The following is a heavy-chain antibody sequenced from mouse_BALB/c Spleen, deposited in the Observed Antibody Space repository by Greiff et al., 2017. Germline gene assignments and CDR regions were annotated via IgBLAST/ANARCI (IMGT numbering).Heavy chain of an antibody. Sequence: EVQLQQSGPELVKPGASVKIPCKASGYTFTDYNMDWVKQSHGKSLEWIGDINPNNGGTIYNQKFKGKATLTVDKSSSTAYMELRSLTSEDTAVYYCARGVGLRRREYYAMDYWGQGTSVTVSS. CDR1: GYTFTDYN. D-gene: IGHD2-2*01. CDR3: ARGVGLRRREYYAMDY. V-gene: IGHV1-18*01. CDR2: INPNNGGT. J-gene: IGHJ4*01.